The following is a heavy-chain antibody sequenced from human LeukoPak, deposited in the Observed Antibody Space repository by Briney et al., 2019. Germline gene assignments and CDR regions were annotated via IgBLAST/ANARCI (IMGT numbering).Heavy chain of an antibody. CDR1: GGSFSGYY. J-gene: IGHJ4*02. Sequence: SETLSLTCAVYGGSFSGYYWSWIRQPPGKGLEWIGEINHSGSTNYNPSLKSRVTISVDTSKYQFSLKLSSVTAADTAVYYCARHNYYDSSGYNYWGQGTLVTVSS. CDR2: INHSGST. V-gene: IGHV4-34*01. D-gene: IGHD3-22*01. CDR3: ARHNYYDSSGYNY.